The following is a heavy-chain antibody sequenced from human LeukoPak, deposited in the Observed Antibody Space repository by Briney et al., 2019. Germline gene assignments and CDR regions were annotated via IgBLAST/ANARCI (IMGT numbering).Heavy chain of an antibody. CDR3: ARAGDFWSGCYNWFDP. V-gene: IGHV1-8*02. J-gene: IGHJ5*02. D-gene: IGHD3-3*01. CDR1: GYTFTIYG. Sequence: ASVKVSCKASGYTFTIYGINWVRQATGQGLEWMGWMNPNSGNTGYAQKFQGRVTMTRNTSISTAYMELSSLRSEDTAVYYCARAGDFWSGCYNWFDPWGQGTLVTVSS. CDR2: MNPNSGNT.